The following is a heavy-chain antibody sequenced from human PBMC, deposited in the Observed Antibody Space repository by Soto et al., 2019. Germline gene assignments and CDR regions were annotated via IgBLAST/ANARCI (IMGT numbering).Heavy chain of an antibody. CDR2: IKSKTDGVTT. V-gene: IGHV3-15*07. D-gene: IGHD3-22*01. CDR1: GFTFSNAW. Sequence: EVQLVESGGGLVKPGGSLRLSCEASGFTFSNAWMNWVRQAPGKGLQWVGRIKSKTDGVTTDYAAPVKGRFTISRDDSKNTLYLQMNSLKTEDTAVYYCTTDWSMIVVVPRGVGGQGTRVSVSS. CDR3: TTDWSMIVVVPRGV. J-gene: IGHJ4*02.